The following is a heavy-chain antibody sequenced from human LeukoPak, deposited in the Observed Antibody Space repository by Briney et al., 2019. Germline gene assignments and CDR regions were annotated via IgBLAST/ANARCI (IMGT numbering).Heavy chain of an antibody. J-gene: IGHJ6*03. D-gene: IGHD3-16*01. CDR2: ISGSGYYT. Sequence: TGGSLRLSCEAPGSGFTFGNFALSWVRQAPGKGLEWVSGISGSGYYTYYADSVKGRFTISRDNSKNTLYIQMNSLRAEDTAVYYCAKDGSWGDYYFYFYMDVWGTGTTVTVSS. CDR1: GFTFGNFA. V-gene: IGHV3-23*01. CDR3: AKDGSWGDYYFYFYMDV.